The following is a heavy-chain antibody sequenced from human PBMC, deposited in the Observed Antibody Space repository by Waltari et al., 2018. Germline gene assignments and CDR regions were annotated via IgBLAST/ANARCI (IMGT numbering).Heavy chain of an antibody. CDR1: GFTLCNYW. J-gene: IGHJ6*03. CDR3: ARDYYYYIDV. CDR2: IKQDGSEK. V-gene: IGHV3-7*01. Sequence: EMQLVESGGGLVQPGGSLRLSCAVSGFTLCNYWMTWVRQAPGKGLEWVANIKQDGSEKSYVDSVKGRFTISRDNAKNSVYLQMNSVRAEDTALYYCARDYYYYIDVWGKGTTVTVSS.